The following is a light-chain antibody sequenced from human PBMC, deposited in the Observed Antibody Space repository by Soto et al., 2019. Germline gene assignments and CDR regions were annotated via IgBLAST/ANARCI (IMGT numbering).Light chain of an antibody. CDR3: QHYKSYPWT. CDR1: QSISSW. V-gene: IGKV1-5*01. CDR2: DAS. Sequence: DIQMTQSPSTLSASLGDRVTITCRASQSISSWLAWYQQKPGKAPKLLIYDASNSESGVPSRFSGSGSGTEFSLTISNLQPDDFATYYCQHYKSYPWTFGQGTKVDIK. J-gene: IGKJ1*01.